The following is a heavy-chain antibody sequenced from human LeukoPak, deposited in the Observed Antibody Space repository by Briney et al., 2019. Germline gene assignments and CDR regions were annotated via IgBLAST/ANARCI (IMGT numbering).Heavy chain of an antibody. J-gene: IGHJ3*02. CDR2: IYHSGST. V-gene: IGHV4-4*02. Sequence: SETLSLTCAVSGGSISSSNWWSWVRQPPGQGLAWIGEIYHSGSTNYNPSLKSRVTMSVDTSKNQFSLKLSSVTAADTAVYYCARVEPLLKAFDIWGQGTMVTVSS. CDR3: ARVEPLLKAFDI. D-gene: IGHD1-14*01. CDR1: GGSISSSNW.